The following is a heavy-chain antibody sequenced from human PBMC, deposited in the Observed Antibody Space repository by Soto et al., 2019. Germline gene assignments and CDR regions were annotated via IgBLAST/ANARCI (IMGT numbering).Heavy chain of an antibody. Sequence: EVQLLESGGGLVQPGGSLRLSCAASGFSFSTYAMNWVRQAPGKGLEWVSSISGGSGSTYYADSVKGRFSISRDNSKNTLYLQMNSLRAEDTAVYFCAKDPNDYDSSAYYVDYWGRGTLVTVSS. V-gene: IGHV3-23*01. CDR2: ISGGSGST. CDR3: AKDPNDYDSSAYYVDY. J-gene: IGHJ4*02. D-gene: IGHD3-22*01. CDR1: GFSFSTYA.